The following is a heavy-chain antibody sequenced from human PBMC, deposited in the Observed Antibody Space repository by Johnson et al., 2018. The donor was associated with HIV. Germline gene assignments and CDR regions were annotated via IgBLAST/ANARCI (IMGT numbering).Heavy chain of an antibody. CDR1: GFIFRNFP. CDR2: IRSKAYAGTT. V-gene: IGHV3-49*04. CDR3: IGVYAHDAFDI. D-gene: IGHD2-8*01. J-gene: IGHJ3*02. Sequence: EVLLLESGGSVVQPWRSLRLSCAASGFIFRNFPMHWVRQAPGKGLAWVGFIRSKAYAGTTEYAASVKGRFTISRDDSKSIAYLQMNSLETEDTAVYYCIGVYAHDAFDIWGQGTMVTVSS.